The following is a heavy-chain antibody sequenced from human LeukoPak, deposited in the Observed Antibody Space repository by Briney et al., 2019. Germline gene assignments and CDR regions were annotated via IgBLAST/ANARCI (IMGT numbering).Heavy chain of an antibody. CDR1: GYTFTGYY. Sequence: GASVKVSCKASGYTFTGYYMHWVRQAPGQGLEWMGWRNPTSGNTGYAQKFQGRVTMTRDTSTSTVYMELSSLRSEDTAVYYCARGRNYYDSSRYYYEGDAFDIWGQGTMVTVSS. CDR3: ARGRNYYDSSRYYYEGDAFDI. D-gene: IGHD3-22*01. J-gene: IGHJ3*02. CDR2: RNPTSGNT. V-gene: IGHV1-46*01.